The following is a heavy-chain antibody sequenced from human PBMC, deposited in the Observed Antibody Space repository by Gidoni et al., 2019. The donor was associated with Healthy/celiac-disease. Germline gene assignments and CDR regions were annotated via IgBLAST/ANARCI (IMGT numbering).Heavy chain of an antibody. Sequence: QVQLVQSGAEVKKPGASVKVSCKASGYTFTIYYMHWVLQAPGQGLEWMGIINPSGGSTSYAQKFQGRVTMTRDTSTSTVYMELSSLRSEDTAVYYCARADYYGSGSYYSDYFDYWGQGTLVTVSS. D-gene: IGHD3-10*01. CDR1: GYTFTIYY. CDR3: ARADYYGSGSYYSDYFDY. CDR2: INPSGGST. V-gene: IGHV1-46*03. J-gene: IGHJ4*02.